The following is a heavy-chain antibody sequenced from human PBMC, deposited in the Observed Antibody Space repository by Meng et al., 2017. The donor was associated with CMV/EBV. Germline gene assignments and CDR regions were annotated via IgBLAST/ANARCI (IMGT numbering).Heavy chain of an antibody. V-gene: IGHV3-21*01. Sequence: ETLSLTCAASGFTFSSYSVNWVRQAPGKGLEWVSSISSSSSYIYYADSVKGRFTISRDNAKNSLYLQMNSLIAEDTAVYYCARYPFGSHVYDSSGYGMDVWGQGTTVTVSS. D-gene: IGHD3-22*01. CDR2: ISSSSSYI. CDR1: GFTFSSYS. CDR3: ARYPFGSHVYDSSGYGMDV. J-gene: IGHJ6*02.